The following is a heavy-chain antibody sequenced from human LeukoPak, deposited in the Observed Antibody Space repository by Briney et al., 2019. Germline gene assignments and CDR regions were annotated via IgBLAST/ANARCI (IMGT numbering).Heavy chain of an antibody. J-gene: IGHJ4*02. CDR3: ARDPFSGYGRFDY. V-gene: IGHV4-59*12. CDR2: IYSSGST. CDR1: GGSISSYY. D-gene: IGHD5-12*01. Sequence: SETLSLTCTVSGGSISSYYWSWIRQPPGKGLEWIGNIYSSGSTYYNTSLKSRVTISVDTSKNQFSLKLNSVTAADTAVYYCARDPFSGYGRFDYWGQGTLVTVSS.